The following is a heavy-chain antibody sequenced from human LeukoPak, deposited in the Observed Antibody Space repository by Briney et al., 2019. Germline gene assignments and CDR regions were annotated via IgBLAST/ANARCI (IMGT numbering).Heavy chain of an antibody. D-gene: IGHD1-20*01. Sequence: SETLSLTCTVSGDSINSGDYYWSWIRQPPGKCLSLIGYIYYSGSTSYNPSLKSRVTMSVDTSKNQFSLKLSSVTAADTAVYYCARLTGLWGQGTLVTVSS. J-gene: IGHJ4*02. CDR1: GDSINSGDYY. CDR3: ARLTGL. V-gene: IGHV4-30-4*08. CDR2: IYYSGST.